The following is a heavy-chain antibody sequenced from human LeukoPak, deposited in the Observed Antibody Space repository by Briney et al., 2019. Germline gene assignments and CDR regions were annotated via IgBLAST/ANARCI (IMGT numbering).Heavy chain of an antibody. J-gene: IGHJ6*02. V-gene: IGHV4-59*01. D-gene: IGHD3-22*01. CDR1: GGSISNYY. CDR2: IYYSGST. Sequence: SETLSLTCTVSGGSISNYYWSWIRQPPGKGLEWIGYIYYSGSTNYNPFLKSRVTISVDTSKNQFSLKLSSVTAADTAVYYCARDRSPEHYYDSSHWDYYYGMDVWGQGTTVTVSS. CDR3: ARDRSPEHYYDSSHWDYYYGMDV.